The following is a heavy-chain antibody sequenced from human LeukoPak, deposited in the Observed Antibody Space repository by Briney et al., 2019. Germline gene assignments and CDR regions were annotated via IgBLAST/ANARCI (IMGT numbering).Heavy chain of an antibody. V-gene: IGHV4-59*01. J-gene: IGHJ4*02. CDR3: ARGPYSSSWSFDY. Sequence: SETLSLTCTVSRGSINGYCWSWIRQPPGKGLEWIGYIYYSGSTNYSPSLKSRVTISIDTSKNQFSLKLTSVTPADTAVCFCARGPYSSSWSFDYWGQGLLLTVSS. CDR2: IYYSGST. CDR1: RGSINGYC. D-gene: IGHD6-13*01.